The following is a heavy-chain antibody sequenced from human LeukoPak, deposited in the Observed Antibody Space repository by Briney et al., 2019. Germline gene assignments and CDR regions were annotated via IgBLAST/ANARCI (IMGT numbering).Heavy chain of an antibody. D-gene: IGHD5-12*01. V-gene: IGHV4-38-2*02. CDR1: GYSISSGYY. Sequence: PSETLSLTCTVSGYSISSGYYWGWIRQPPGKGLEWIGSIYHSGSTYYNPSLKSRVTISVDTSKNQFSLKLSSVTAADTAVYYCARVGYSGYDYPGRGWFDPWGQGTLVTVSS. CDR3: ARVGYSGYDYPGRGWFDP. CDR2: IYHSGST. J-gene: IGHJ5*02.